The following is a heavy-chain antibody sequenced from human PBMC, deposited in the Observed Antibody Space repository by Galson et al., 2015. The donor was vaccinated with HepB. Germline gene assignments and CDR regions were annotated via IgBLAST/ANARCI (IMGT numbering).Heavy chain of an antibody. J-gene: IGHJ4*02. CDR2: ISHSGRRT. V-gene: IGHV3-23*01. CDR3: AKDPHYFESSGTYFTPHYFDY. D-gene: IGHD3-22*01. CDR1: RFTFDNYG. Sequence: SLRLSCAASRFTFDNYGMSWVRQAPGKGLEWVSSISHSGRRTYYTDAVKGWFTISRDNSRDTRYLQMDSLRVEDTAVYFCAKDPHYFESSGTYFTPHYFDYWGQGTPVTVSS.